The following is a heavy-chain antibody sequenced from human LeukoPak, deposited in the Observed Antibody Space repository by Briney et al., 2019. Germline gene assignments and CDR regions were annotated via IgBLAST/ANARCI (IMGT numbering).Heavy chain of an antibody. CDR2: IPFDGSHK. CDR1: GFSFSSYG. Sequence: GGSLRLSCAAPGFSFSSYGMHWVRQAPGQGLEWVALIPFDGSHKYYADYVKGRFTISRDSSKNTLYLQMNSLRAEDTALYYCAKDQDIAAASASDYWGQGTLVTVSS. V-gene: IGHV3-30*18. CDR3: AKDQDIAAASASDY. J-gene: IGHJ4*02. D-gene: IGHD6-13*01.